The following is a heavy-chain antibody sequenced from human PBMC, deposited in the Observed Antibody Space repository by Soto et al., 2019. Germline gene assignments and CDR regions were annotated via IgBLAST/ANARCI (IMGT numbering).Heavy chain of an antibody. J-gene: IGHJ3*02. CDR3: AKGRAAAVRGALDI. CDR1: GFTFSSYA. D-gene: IGHD6-13*01. V-gene: IGHV3-23*01. CDR2: ISGSGGST. Sequence: GGSLRLSCAASGFTFSSYAMSWVRQAPGKGLEWVSAISGSGGSTYYADSVKGRFTISRHNSKNTLYLQMNSLRAEDTAVYYCAKGRAAAVRGALDIWGQGTMVTVSS.